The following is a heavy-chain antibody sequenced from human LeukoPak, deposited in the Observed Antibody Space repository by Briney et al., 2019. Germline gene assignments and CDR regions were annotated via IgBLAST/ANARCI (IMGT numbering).Heavy chain of an antibody. CDR3: ARGMYSGSSVGYFDL. D-gene: IGHD1-26*01. V-gene: IGHV3-30-3*01. CDR1: GFTFSSYA. CDR2: ISYDGSSK. Sequence: ERSLRLSCAASGFTFSSYAMHWVRQAPGKGLEWVAVISYDGSSKYYADSVKGRFTISRDNSKNTLYLQINSVRAEDTAVYYCARGMYSGSSVGYFDLWGRGTLVTVSS. J-gene: IGHJ2*01.